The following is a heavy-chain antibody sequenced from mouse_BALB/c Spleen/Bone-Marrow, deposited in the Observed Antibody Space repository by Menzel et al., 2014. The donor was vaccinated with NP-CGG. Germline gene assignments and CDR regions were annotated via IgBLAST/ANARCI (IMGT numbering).Heavy chain of an antibody. Sequence: VKLMESGPGLVAPSQSLSISCTVSGFSLXSYGVHWVRQPPGQGLEWLGAIWAGGSTNYNSALMSRLRINKDNSKSQVFLKMNSLQTDDTAMYYCAREGRGYYGSSGAAMDYWGQGTTVTVSS. J-gene: IGHJ4*01. CDR2: IWAGGST. CDR3: AREGRGYYGSSGAAMDY. D-gene: IGHD1-1*01. V-gene: IGHV2-9*02. CDR1: GFSLXSYG.